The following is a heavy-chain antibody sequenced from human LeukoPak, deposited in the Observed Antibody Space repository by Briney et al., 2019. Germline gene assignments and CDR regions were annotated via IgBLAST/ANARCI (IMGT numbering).Heavy chain of an antibody. D-gene: IGHD4-17*01. CDR1: GFTFSSYS. CDR3: AREHIDYGDYDY. Sequence: GGSLRLSCAASGFTFSSYSMNWVRQAPGKGLEWVSYISSSSTIYYADSVKGRFTISRDNAKNSLYLQMNSLRDEDTAVYYCAREHIDYGDYDYWGQGTLVTVSS. V-gene: IGHV3-48*02. CDR2: ISSSSTI. J-gene: IGHJ4*02.